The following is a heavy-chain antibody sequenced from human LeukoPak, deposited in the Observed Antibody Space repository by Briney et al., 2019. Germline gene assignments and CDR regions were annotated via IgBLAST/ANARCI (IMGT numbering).Heavy chain of an antibody. Sequence: PSETLSLTCTVSGGSISSYYWSWIRQPPGKGLEWIGYIYYSGGTNYNPSLKSRVTISVDTSKNQFSLKLSSVTAADTAVYYCARVTRSGSYYYYYGMDVWGQGTTVTVSS. CDR2: IYYSGGT. D-gene: IGHD1-26*01. J-gene: IGHJ6*02. CDR3: ARVTRSGSYYYYYGMDV. V-gene: IGHV4-59*01. CDR1: GGSISSYY.